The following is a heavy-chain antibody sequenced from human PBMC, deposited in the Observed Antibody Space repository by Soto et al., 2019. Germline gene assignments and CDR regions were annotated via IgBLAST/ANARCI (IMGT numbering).Heavy chain of an antibody. D-gene: IGHD3-16*02. CDR1: GGSISSSSYY. V-gene: IGHV4-39*01. CDR3: ARRRTSMITLGGVIAHYYYYGMDV. CDR2: IYYSGST. J-gene: IGHJ6*02. Sequence: SETLSLTCTVSGGSISSSSYYWGWIRQPPGKGLEWIGSIYYSGSTYYNPSLKSRVTISVDTSKNQFSPKLSSVTAADTAVYYCARRRTSMITLGGVIAHYYYYGMDVWGQGTTVTVSS.